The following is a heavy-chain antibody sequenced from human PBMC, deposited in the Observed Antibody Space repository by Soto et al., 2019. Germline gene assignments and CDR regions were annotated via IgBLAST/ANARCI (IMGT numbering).Heavy chain of an antibody. D-gene: IGHD3-22*01. Sequence: RASVKVSCKASGYNFLGYYMHWVRQAPGQGLEWMGWINPHRGDTTYAQKFQGRVTMTRDTSISTVYMELDSLISDDTGVYFCARDEDYDRGCFDPWGQGTPVTVPS. CDR2: INPHRGDT. J-gene: IGHJ5*02. CDR3: ARDEDYDRGCFDP. CDR1: GYNFLGYY. V-gene: IGHV1-2*02.